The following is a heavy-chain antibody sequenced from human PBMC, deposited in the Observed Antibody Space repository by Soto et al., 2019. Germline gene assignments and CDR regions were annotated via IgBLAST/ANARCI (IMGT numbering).Heavy chain of an antibody. J-gene: IGHJ5*02. V-gene: IGHV3-23*01. Sequence: GSLRLSCASSVFTFSSNAMSWVRQAPGNGLEWVSAISGSGGSTYYADSVKGRFTISRDNSKNTLYLQMNSLRAEDTAVYYCAKDRGQWLARPNWFDPWGQGTLVTVSS. CDR3: AKDRGQWLARPNWFDP. CDR2: ISGSGGST. D-gene: IGHD6-19*01. CDR1: VFTFSSNA.